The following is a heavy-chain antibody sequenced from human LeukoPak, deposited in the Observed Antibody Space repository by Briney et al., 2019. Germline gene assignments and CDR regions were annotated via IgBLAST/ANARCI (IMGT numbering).Heavy chain of an antibody. D-gene: IGHD3-22*01. CDR1: GFTFSSYS. CDR3: ARALYYYDSSGYHRGAFDI. V-gene: IGHV3-21*06. CDR2: ISSSSSYI. J-gene: IGHJ3*02. Sequence: GGSLRLSCAASGFTFSSYSMNWVRQAPGKGLEWVSSISSSSSYIYYADSVKGRFTISRDNAKDSLYLQMNSLRAEDTAVYYCARALYYYDSSGYHRGAFDIWGQGTMVTVSS.